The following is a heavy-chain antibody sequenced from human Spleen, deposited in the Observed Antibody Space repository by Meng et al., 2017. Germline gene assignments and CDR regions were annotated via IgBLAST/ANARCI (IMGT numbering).Heavy chain of an antibody. CDR2: VYHRGDT. Sequence: QVQLQESGPGLVKPSQTLSLTCTVSGDSISSDIWWSWVRQPPGKGLEWIGEVYHRGDTNYNPSLKSRVDISVDKSKNQFYLSLFSGTAADTAVYYCGRDQGRELINHWGQGTLVTVSS. CDR3: GRDQGRELINH. J-gene: IGHJ4*02. CDR1: GDSISSDIW. D-gene: IGHD1-7*01. V-gene: IGHV4-4*02.